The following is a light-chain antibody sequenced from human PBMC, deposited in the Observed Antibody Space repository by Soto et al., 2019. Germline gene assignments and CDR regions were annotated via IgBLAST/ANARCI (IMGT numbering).Light chain of an antibody. CDR2: SNN. CDR3: AAWDDRLNGRVV. V-gene: IGLV1-44*01. J-gene: IGLJ2*01. CDR1: SSNIGSNP. Sequence: QSVLTQPPSASGTPGQRVTISCSGSSSNIGSNPVNWYQQLPGTAPKPLIYSNNQRPSGVPDRFSGSKSGTSASLAISGLQSEDDGDYYCAAWDDRLNGRVVFGGGTQLTVL.